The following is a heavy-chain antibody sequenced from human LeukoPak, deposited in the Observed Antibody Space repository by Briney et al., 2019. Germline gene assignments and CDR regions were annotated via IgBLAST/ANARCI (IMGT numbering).Heavy chain of an antibody. Sequence: SQTLSLTCAVYGGSFSGYYWSCIRQPPGKGLEWIGEINHSGSTNYNPSLKSRVTISVDTSQPQFSLNLSSVTAADTAVYYCASPGSYSSAPRGYYYYYMDVWGKGTTVTVSS. V-gene: IGHV4-34*01. CDR1: GGSFSGYY. J-gene: IGHJ6*03. CDR3: ASPGSYSSAPRGYYYYYMDV. D-gene: IGHD6-19*01. CDR2: INHSGST.